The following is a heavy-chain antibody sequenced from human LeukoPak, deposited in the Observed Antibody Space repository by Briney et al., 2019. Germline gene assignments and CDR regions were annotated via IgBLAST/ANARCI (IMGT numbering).Heavy chain of an antibody. CDR2: INPNSGGT. D-gene: IGHD6-6*01. J-gene: IGHJ3*02. CDR3: ARGGGYSSSSDAFDI. V-gene: IGHV1-2*02. CDR1: GYTFTGYY. Sequence: ASVKVSCKPSGYTFTGYYMHWVRQAPGQGLEWMGWINPNSGGTNYAQKFQGRVTMTRDTSISTAYMELSRLRSDDTAVYYCARGGGYSSSSDAFDIWGQGTMVTVSS.